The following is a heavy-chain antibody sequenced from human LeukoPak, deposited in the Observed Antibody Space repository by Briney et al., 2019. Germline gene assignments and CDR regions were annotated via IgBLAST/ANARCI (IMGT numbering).Heavy chain of an antibody. V-gene: IGHV4-30-4*01. D-gene: IGHD4-17*01. J-gene: IGHJ4*02. CDR1: GGSISSGDYY. Sequence: SETLSPTCTVSGGSISSGDYYWSWIRQPPGKGLEWIGYIYYSGSTYYNPSLKSRVTISVDTSKNQFSLKLSSVTAADTAVYYCATTNDYGDYFDYWGQGTLVTVSS. CDR3: ATTNDYGDYFDY. CDR2: IYYSGST.